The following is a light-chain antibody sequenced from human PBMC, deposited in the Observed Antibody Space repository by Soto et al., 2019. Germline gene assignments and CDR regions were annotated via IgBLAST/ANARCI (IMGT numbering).Light chain of an antibody. Sequence: EIVMTQSPATLSVSPGERVTLSCRSSQSVRSNLAWYQQKPDQAPRLLIYGTSTRATGLPARFSGSGSGTDFSLTISSLQSEDFAVYYCQQYNTWPPITFGQGTRLEI. CDR3: QQYNTWPPIT. CDR1: QSVRSN. J-gene: IGKJ5*01. CDR2: GTS. V-gene: IGKV3-15*01.